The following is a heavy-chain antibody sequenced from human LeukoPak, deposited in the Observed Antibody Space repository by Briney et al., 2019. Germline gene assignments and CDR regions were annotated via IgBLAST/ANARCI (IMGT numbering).Heavy chain of an antibody. CDR2: IIPIFGTA. CDR1: GGTFSSYA. D-gene: IGHD5-12*01. V-gene: IGHV1-69*05. J-gene: IGHJ3*02. Sequence: ASVKVSCKASGGTFSSYAISWVRQAPGQGLEWMGGIIPIFGTANYAQKFQGRDTITTDESTSTAYMELSSLRSEDTAVYYCATHSGYADDAFDIWGQGTMVTVSS. CDR3: ATHSGYADDAFDI.